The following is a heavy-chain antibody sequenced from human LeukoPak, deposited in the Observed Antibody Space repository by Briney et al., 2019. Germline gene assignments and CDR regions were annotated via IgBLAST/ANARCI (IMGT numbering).Heavy chain of an antibody. CDR3: ARDLCSGTSCYRTVPFDY. V-gene: IGHV3-30-3*01. CDR1: GFTFSSYA. CDR2: ISYDGSSK. J-gene: IGHJ4*02. D-gene: IGHD2-2*01. Sequence: GGSLRLSCAASGFTFSSYAVHWVRQAPGKWLEWVAVISYDGSSKYYADSVKGRFTISRDNSKNTLYLQMNSLRSEDTAVYYCARDLCSGTSCYRTVPFDYWGQGTLVTVSS.